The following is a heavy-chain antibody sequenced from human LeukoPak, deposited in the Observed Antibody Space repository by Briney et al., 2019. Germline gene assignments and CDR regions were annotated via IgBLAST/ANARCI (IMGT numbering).Heavy chain of an antibody. Sequence: GGSLRPSCAASGFTFSIYSMNRVPHAPGRGGEWVSGISWNSGSIGYADSVKGRFTISRDNAKNSLYLQMNSLRAEDTALYYCAKDSGIVVITSGFCYWGQGTLVTVSS. CDR3: AKDSGIVVITSGFCY. CDR2: ISWNSGSI. D-gene: IGHD3-22*01. V-gene: IGHV3-9*01. J-gene: IGHJ4*02. CDR1: GFTFSIYS.